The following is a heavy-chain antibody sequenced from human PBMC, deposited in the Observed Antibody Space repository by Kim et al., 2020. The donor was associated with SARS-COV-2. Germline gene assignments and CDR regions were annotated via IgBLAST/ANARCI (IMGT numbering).Heavy chain of an antibody. CDR2: IWYDGSNK. CDR3: ARGKRHYYGSGSQYYCYYNGMDM. D-gene: IGHD3-10*01. V-gene: IGHV3-33*01. CDR1: GFTFSSYG. J-gene: IGHJ6*02. Sequence: GGSLRLSCAASGFTFSSYGMHWVRQAPGKGLEWVAVIWYDGSNKYYADSVKGRFTISSDNSKNTLYLQMNSLRAEDTAVYYCARGKRHYYGSGSQYYCYYNGMDMWRQGTTVTV.